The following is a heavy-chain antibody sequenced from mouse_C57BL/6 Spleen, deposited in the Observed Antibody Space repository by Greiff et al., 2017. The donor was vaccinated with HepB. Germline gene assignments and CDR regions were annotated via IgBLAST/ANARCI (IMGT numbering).Heavy chain of an antibody. V-gene: IGHV5-4*01. CDR3: AREGYGYDGNYYAMDY. Sequence: EVQLQQSGGGLVKPGGSLKLSCAASGFTFSSYAMSWVRQTPEKRLEWVATISDGGSYTYYPDNVKGRFTISRDNAKNNLYLQMSHLKSEDTAMYYCAREGYGYDGNYYAMDYWGQGTSVTVSS. J-gene: IGHJ4*01. D-gene: IGHD2-2*01. CDR1: GFTFSSYA. CDR2: ISDGGSYT.